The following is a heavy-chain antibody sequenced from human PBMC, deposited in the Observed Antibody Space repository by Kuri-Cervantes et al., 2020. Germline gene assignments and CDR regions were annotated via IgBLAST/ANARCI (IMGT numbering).Heavy chain of an antibody. V-gene: IGHV3-21*01. CDR3: ASVLRSIDAFDI. Sequence: GGSLRLSCAASGFTFSSYAMSWVRQAPGKGLEWVSSISSSSSYIYYADSVKGRFTISRDNAKNTLYLQMNSLRAEDTAVYYCASVLRSIDAFDIWGQGTMVTVSS. CDR2: ISSSSSYI. J-gene: IGHJ3*02. CDR1: GFTFSSYA. D-gene: IGHD5/OR15-5a*01.